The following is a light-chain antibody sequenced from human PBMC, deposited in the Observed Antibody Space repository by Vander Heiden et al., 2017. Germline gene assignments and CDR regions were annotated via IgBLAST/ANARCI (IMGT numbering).Light chain of an antibody. V-gene: IGKV1-5*03. CDR1: QRISSW. CDR3: QQYNSYSPWT. Sequence: DIQMTQSPSTLSASVGDRVTITCRASQRISSWLAWYQQKPGKAPKLLIYKASSLESGVPSRFSGSGSGTEFTLTISSLQPDDFATYYCQQYNSYSPWTFGQETKVEIK. J-gene: IGKJ1*01. CDR2: KAS.